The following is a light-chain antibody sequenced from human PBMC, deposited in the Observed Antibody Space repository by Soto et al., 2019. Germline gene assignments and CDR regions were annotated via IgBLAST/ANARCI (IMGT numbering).Light chain of an antibody. Sequence: QAVVTQPPSASGTPGQRVTISCSGSSSNIGSNYVYWYQQLPGTAPKLLIYRNNQRPSGVPDRFSGSKSGTSASPAISGLRSEDEADYYCAAWDDSLSGYVFGTGTKVTVL. CDR2: RNN. CDR3: AAWDDSLSGYV. V-gene: IGLV1-47*01. J-gene: IGLJ1*01. CDR1: SSNIGSNY.